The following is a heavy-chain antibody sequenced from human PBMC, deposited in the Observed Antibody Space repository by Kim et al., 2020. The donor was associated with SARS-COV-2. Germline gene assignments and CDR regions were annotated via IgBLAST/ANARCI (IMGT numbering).Heavy chain of an antibody. J-gene: IGHJ4*02. V-gene: IGHV3-7*04. D-gene: IGHD3-3*01. CDR3: ARARARITIFGVVPPGFDY. Sequence: KGRITISRDTAKDSLYLQMNRLRAEDTAVYYCARARARITIFGVVPPGFDYWGQGTLVTVSS.